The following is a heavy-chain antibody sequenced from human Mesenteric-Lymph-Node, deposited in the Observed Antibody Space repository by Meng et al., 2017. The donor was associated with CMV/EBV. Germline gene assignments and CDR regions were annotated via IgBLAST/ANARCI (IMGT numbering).Heavy chain of an antibody. CDR2: INTNTGNQ. CDR1: GYTFTSYA. Sequence: SGYTFTSYAMNWVGQAPGQGREWMGWINTNTGNQTYDKGFTGRFVFSLDTSVSTAYLQISSLKAEDTAVYYCARASIATAGTDGFDYWGQGTLVTVSS. CDR3: ARASIATAGTDGFDY. D-gene: IGHD6-13*01. J-gene: IGHJ4*02. V-gene: IGHV7-4-1*02.